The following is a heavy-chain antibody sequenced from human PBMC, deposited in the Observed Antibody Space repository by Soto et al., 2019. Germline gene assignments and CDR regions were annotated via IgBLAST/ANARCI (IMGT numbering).Heavy chain of an antibody. Sequence: GGSLRLSCVASGFFFRDFGMHWVRQAPGKGLEWVSVIWYDGSNTYQGESVKGRFTMSRDISKNTLYLQMNSLRAEDTAVYYCASPRPYSGRNDFDYWGQGTLVTVSS. J-gene: IGHJ4*02. CDR3: ASPRPYSGRNDFDY. V-gene: IGHV3-33*01. CDR2: IWYDGSNT. D-gene: IGHD6-19*01. CDR1: GFFFRDFG.